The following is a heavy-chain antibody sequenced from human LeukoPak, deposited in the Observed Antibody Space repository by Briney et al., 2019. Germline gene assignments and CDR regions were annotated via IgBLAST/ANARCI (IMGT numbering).Heavy chain of an antibody. J-gene: IGHJ6*04. CDR3: AKADVTLIRGGGYYYGLDV. V-gene: IGHV1-69*13. D-gene: IGHD3-10*01. CDR2: IIPIFDTT. Sequence: ASVKVSCKASGGTFTSYAFIWVRQAPGQGLEWMGGIIPIFDTTNYAQKFQGRVTITADDSTSTVYMDLSGLRSEDTAVYYCAKADVTLIRGGGYYYGLDVWGKGTTVTVSS. CDR1: GGTFTSYA.